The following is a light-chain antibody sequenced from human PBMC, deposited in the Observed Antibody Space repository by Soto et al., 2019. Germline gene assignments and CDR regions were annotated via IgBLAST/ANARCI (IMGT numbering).Light chain of an antibody. V-gene: IGKV1-6*01. CDR2: AAS. J-gene: IGKJ1*01. CDR3: LQDYNYPWT. CDR1: QGIRND. Sequence: AIQMTQSPSSLSASVGDRVSITCRASQGIRNDLGWYQVKAGKAPKLLIYAASSLQSGVPPRFSGSGSGTEFTLTIRSLQPEDFATYYCLQDYNYPWTFGQGTTVEIK.